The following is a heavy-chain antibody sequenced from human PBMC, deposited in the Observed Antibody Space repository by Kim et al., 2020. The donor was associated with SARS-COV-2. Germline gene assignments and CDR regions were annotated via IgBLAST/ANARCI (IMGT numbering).Heavy chain of an antibody. D-gene: IGHD3-10*01. J-gene: IGHJ4*02. V-gene: IGHV3-9*01. CDR1: GFTFDDYA. CDR3: AKDRNYYGSVGFDY. Sequence: GGSLRLSCAASGFTFDDYAMHWVRQAPGKGLEWVSGISWNSGSIGYADSVKGRFTISRDNAKNSLYLQMNSLRAEDTALYYCAKDRNYYGSVGFDYWGQGTLVTVSS. CDR2: ISWNSGSI.